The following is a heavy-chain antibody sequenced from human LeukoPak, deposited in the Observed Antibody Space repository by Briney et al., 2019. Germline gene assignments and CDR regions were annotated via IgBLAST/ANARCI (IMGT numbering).Heavy chain of an antibody. CDR2: ISSSGSTI. J-gene: IGHJ4*02. CDR1: GFTFSSYE. V-gene: IGHV3-48*03. CDR3: ARGRLRYCSSTSCYGVFDY. Sequence: GGSLRLSCAASGFTFSSYEMNWVRQAPGKGLEWVSYISSSGSTIYYADSVKGRFTISRDNAKNSLYLQMNSLRAEDTAVYYCARGRLRYCSSTSCYGVFDYWGQGTLVTVSS. D-gene: IGHD2-2*01.